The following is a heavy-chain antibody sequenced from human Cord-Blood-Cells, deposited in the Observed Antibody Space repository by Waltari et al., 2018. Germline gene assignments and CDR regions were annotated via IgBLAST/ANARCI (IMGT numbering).Heavy chain of an antibody. J-gene: IGHJ4*02. CDR3: ATDGIAAADY. CDR1: GYTITELS. Sequence: QVQLVQSGAEGKKPWASVKVSCKVAGYTITELSMHWVRQAPGKGLEWMGGFDPEAGETIYAQKVQGRVTMTEDTSTDTAYMELGSLRSEDTAVYYCATDGIAAADYWGQGTLVTVSS. V-gene: IGHV1-24*01. D-gene: IGHD6-13*01. CDR2: FDPEAGET.